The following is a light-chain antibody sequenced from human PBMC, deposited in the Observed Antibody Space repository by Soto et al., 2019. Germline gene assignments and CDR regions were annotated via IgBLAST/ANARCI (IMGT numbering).Light chain of an antibody. Sequence: QSALTQPPSASGSPGQSVTISCTGTSSDVGAYKYVSWYQQYPGKAPKLMIYEVSKRPSGVPDRFSGSKSANTASLTGSGLQADDEADYYCTSYVGSNIWVFGGGTKVTVL. CDR1: SSDVGAYKY. CDR3: TSYVGSNIWV. J-gene: IGLJ3*02. V-gene: IGLV2-8*01. CDR2: EVS.